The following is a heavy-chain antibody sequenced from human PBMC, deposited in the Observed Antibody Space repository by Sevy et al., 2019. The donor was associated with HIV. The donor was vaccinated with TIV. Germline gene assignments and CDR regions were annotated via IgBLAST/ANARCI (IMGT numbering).Heavy chain of an antibody. J-gene: IGHJ4*02. CDR3: ARVHSPYSSGWLWY. CDR2: ISSSGTTI. V-gene: IGHV3-48*03. Sequence: GGSLRLSCEASGFTFSSYEMNWVRQAPGKGLEWVSYISSSGTTIKYADSVKGRFTISRDNAKNSLYLQMNSLRAEDTAVYYCARVHSPYSSGWLWYWGQGTLVTVSS. CDR1: GFTFSSYE. D-gene: IGHD6-19*01.